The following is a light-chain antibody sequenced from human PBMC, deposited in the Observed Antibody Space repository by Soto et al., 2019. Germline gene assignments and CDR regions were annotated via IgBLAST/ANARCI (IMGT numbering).Light chain of an antibody. CDR1: QSVSSH. CDR2: DAS. V-gene: IGKV3-11*01. CDR3: QQRSSAIT. J-gene: IGKJ5*01. Sequence: EIVLTQSPATLSLSPGERATLSCRASQSVSSHLAWFQQRPGQAPRLLIYDASNRATGIPARFSGRGSGTDFTLTISSLEPEDFAVNYCQQRSSAITFGQGTRLEIK.